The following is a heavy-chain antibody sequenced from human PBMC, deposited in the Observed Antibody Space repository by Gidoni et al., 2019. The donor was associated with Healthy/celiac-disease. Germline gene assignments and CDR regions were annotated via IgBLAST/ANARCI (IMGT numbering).Heavy chain of an antibody. J-gene: IGHJ4*02. V-gene: IGHV4-39*01. Sequence: YYNPSLKSRVTISVDTSKNQFSLKLSSVTAADTAVYCCARSTYRYRGYDYWGQGTLVTVSS. D-gene: IGHD5-12*01. CDR3: ARSTYRYRGYDY.